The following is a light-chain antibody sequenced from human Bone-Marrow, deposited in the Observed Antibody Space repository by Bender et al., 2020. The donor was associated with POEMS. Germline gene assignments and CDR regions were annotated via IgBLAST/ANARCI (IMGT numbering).Light chain of an antibody. CDR1: SYNIGINT. Sequence: QSVLTQPPSASGTPGQRVTISCSGSSYNIGINTVNWYHQIPGTAPKLLIYSDNQRPSGVPDRFSGSKSGTSASLAISELQSEDEADYYCASWDDSLNGPVFGGGTKLTVL. J-gene: IGLJ3*02. CDR2: SDN. V-gene: IGLV1-44*01. CDR3: ASWDDSLNGPV.